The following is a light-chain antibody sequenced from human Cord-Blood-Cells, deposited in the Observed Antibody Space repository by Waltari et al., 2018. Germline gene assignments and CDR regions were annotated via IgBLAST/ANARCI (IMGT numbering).Light chain of an antibody. CDR2: GAS. CDR3: QQYGSSPWT. Sequence: EIVLTQSPGTLSWSPGERDTLSGRASQSVSSSYLAGYQQKPGQAPRLLIYGASSRATGFPYRFSGRVSGTDFTLTISRLEPQDFAVYYCQQYGSSPWTCGQGTKVEIK. CDR1: QSVSSSY. V-gene: IGKV3-20*01. J-gene: IGKJ1*01.